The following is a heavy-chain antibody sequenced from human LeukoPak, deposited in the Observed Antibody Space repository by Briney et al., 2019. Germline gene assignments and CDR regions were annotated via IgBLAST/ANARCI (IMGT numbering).Heavy chain of an antibody. CDR1: GGSFSGYY. D-gene: IGHD6-19*01. V-gene: IGHV4-34*01. CDR2: INHSGST. Sequence: SETLSLTCAVYGGSFSGYYWSWIRQPPGKGLEWIGEINHSGSTNYNPSLKSRVTISVDTSKNQFSLKLSSVTAADTAVYYCARLPGHSGWYRSRPYFDYWGQGTLVTVSS. CDR3: ARLPGHSGWYRSRPYFDY. J-gene: IGHJ4*02.